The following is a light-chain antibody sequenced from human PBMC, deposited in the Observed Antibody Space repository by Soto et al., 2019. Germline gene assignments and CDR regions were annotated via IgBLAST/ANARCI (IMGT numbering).Light chain of an antibody. Sequence: EIVLTQSPGTLSLSPGERATLSCRASQSVSSSYLAWYQQKPGQAPRLLIYGASSRATGIPDRFSGSGSGTDFTLTIRRLEPEASAVYYCQQYGSSPLYTFGQGTKLEIK. V-gene: IGKV3-20*01. CDR1: QSVSSSY. CDR3: QQYGSSPLYT. CDR2: GAS. J-gene: IGKJ2*01.